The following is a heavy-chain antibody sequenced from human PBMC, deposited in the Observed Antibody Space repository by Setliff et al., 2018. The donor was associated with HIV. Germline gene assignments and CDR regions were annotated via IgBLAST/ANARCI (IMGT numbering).Heavy chain of an antibody. CDR3: ARQVSIPGVANTPVDY. Sequence: PSETLSLTCPVSGGSIGTYYWSWIRQPPGKGLEWIGYIYYTGSTNYNPSLKSRVIISVDTSKNQFSLRLTSVTTADTAIYCCARQVSIPGVANTPVDYWGQGALVTVSS. CDR2: IYYTGST. D-gene: IGHD2-2*02. J-gene: IGHJ4*02. V-gene: IGHV4-59*08. CDR1: GGSIGTYY.